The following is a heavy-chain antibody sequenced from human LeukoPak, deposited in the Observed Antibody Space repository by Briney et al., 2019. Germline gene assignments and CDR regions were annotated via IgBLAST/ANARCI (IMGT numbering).Heavy chain of an antibody. CDR3: ARAPPGYCSGGSCYLLPESVDY. CDR2: INPSGGST. D-gene: IGHD2-15*01. J-gene: IGHJ4*02. CDR1: GYTFTSYY. Sequence: ASVKVSCKASGYTFTSYYMHWVRQAPGQGLEWMGIINPSGGSTSYAQKFQGRVTMTGDTSTSTVYMELSSLRSEDTAVYYCARAPPGYCSGGSCYLLPESVDYWGQGTLVTVSS. V-gene: IGHV1-46*01.